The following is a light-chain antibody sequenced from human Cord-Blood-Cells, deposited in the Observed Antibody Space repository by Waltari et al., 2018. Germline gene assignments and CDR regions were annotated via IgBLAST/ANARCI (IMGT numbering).Light chain of an antibody. Sequence: QSALTQPASVSGSPGQSITISCTGTSSDVGRYNLVSWYQQHPGKAPKLMIYEVSKRPSGVSKRFSGSKAGNTASLTISGLQAEDEADYYCCSYAGSSTLVFGGGTKLTVL. J-gene: IGLJ3*02. CDR3: CSYAGSSTLV. CDR1: SSDVGRYNL. V-gene: IGLV2-23*02. CDR2: EVS.